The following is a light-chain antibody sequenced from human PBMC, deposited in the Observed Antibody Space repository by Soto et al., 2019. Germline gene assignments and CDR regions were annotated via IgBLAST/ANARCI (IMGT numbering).Light chain of an antibody. CDR2: DAS. J-gene: IGKJ1*01. Sequence: DIQMTPSPSTLSASVGERVTITFRASEGISSWLAWYQQKPGKASKLLIYDASTLEAGLPSRFSGSGSGTEFTLTISSLQPGDFATYYCQQYNTYWTFGQGTKV. V-gene: IGKV1-5*01. CDR1: EGISSW. CDR3: QQYNTYWT.